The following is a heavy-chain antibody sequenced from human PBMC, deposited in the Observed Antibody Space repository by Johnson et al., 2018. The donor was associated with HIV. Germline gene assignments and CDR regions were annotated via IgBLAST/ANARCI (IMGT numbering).Heavy chain of an antibody. CDR3: VRRFYDSSAFDI. V-gene: IGHV3-30-3*01. J-gene: IGHJ3*02. D-gene: IGHD3-22*01. Sequence: VQLVESGGGLVQPGGSLRLSCAASAFTFSSNDMKWVRQAPGKGLEWVAVISYDGSNKYFTDSVRGRFTISRDNSKNTLFLQMNSLRAEDTAVYYCVRRFYDSSAFDIWGQGTLVTVSS. CDR2: ISYDGSNK. CDR1: AFTFSSND.